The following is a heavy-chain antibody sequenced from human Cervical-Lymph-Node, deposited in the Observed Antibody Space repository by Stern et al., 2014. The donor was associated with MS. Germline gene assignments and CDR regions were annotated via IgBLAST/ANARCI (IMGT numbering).Heavy chain of an antibody. J-gene: IGHJ4*02. CDR1: GYTFTSYG. CDR2: ISAYNGNT. CDR3: ARAAGILDF. V-gene: IGHV1-18*01. D-gene: IGHD1-1*01. Sequence: QVQLVQSGNEVKKPGASVKVSCEASGYTFTSYGISWVRQAPGQGLELMGLISAYNGNTNYEQKFQDRVTMTTDTSTSTVYMELRNLRSDDAALYYCARAAGILDFWGQGTLVTVSS.